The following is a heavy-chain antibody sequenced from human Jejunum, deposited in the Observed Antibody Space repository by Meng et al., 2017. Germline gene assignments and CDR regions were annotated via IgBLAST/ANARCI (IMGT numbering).Heavy chain of an antibody. V-gene: IGHV4-30-4*01. J-gene: IGHJ4*02. Sequence: GKLQGSGQGLWKPSQTLSVTCTVSGDSISSGEYFWSWIRQPPGKGLEWIGYMDYRGRTFYNPSLKSRVTISVDTSKNQFCLKLSSVTAADTAVYFCARGELLWDYWGQGTLVTVSS. CDR3: ARGELLWDY. D-gene: IGHD2-2*01. CDR2: MDYRGRT. CDR1: GDSISSGEYF.